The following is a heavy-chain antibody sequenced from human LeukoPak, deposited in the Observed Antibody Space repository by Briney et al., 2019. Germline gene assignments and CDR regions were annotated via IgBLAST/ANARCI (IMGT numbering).Heavy chain of an antibody. CDR1: GFTYSSCP. CDR3: AKGYWSGDAAMPYFDY. V-gene: IGHV3-23*01. D-gene: IGHD5-18*01. J-gene: IGHJ4*02. CDR2: IGGSGGST. Sequence: GGSLSLLCAASGFTYSSCPVSWVRQAPGEGLECVSSIGGSGGSTYYADSVKGRFTISRDNSKNTLYLQMNSLRAEDTAVYYCAKGYWSGDAAMPYFDYWGQGTLVTVSS.